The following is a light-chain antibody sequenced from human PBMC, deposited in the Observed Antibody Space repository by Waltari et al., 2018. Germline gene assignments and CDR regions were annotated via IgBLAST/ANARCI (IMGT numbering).Light chain of an antibody. CDR2: DVS. Sequence: QSALTQPASVSGSPGQSVTIFCAGTSNDVGGYNFFPWYQEHPGQAPRVIIYDVSDRPSGVSDRFSGSKSGNTASLTISGLQAEDEADYYCSSQSSNDVVLFGGGTKLTVL. CDR1: SNDVGGYNF. J-gene: IGLJ2*01. V-gene: IGLV2-14*01. CDR3: SSQSSNDVVL.